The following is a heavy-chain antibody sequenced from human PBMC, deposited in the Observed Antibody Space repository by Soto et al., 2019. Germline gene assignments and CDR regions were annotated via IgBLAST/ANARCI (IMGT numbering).Heavy chain of an antibody. CDR2: INPNRGGT. V-gene: IGHV1-2*04. J-gene: IGHJ3*02. D-gene: IGHD3-10*01. CDR3: ARDRGIGDAFDI. Sequence: ASVKVSCKASGYTFTGYYMHWVRQAPGQGLEWMGWINPNRGGTNYAQKFQGWVTMTRDTSINTAYMELGRLRSDDTAVYYCARDRGIGDAFDIWGQGTMVTVSS. CDR1: GYTFTGYY.